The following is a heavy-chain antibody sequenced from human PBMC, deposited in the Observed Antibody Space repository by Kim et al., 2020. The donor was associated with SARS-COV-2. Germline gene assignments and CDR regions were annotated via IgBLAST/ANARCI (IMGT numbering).Heavy chain of an antibody. Sequence: SETLSLTCAVYGGSFSGYYWSWIRQPPGKGLEWIGEINHSGSTNYNPSLKSRVTISVDTSKNQFSLKLSSVTAADTAVYYCARGSAVTTVCLRSGWLDP. CDR1: GGSFSGYY. D-gene: IGHD4-17*01. CDR2: INHSGST. V-gene: IGHV4-34*01. J-gene: IGHJ5*02. CDR3: ARGSAVTTVCLRSGWLDP.